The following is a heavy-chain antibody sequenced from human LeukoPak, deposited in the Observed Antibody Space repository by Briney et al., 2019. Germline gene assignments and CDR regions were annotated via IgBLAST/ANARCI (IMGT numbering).Heavy chain of an antibody. Sequence: PSETLSLTCTVSGGSISSYYWSWIRQPPGKGLEWIGYIYYSGSTNYNPSLKSRVTISVDTSKNQLSLKLSSVTAADTAVYYCARMKYGDYWFDPWGQGTLVTVSS. J-gene: IGHJ5*02. V-gene: IGHV4-59*01. CDR3: ARMKYGDYWFDP. CDR1: GGSISSYY. D-gene: IGHD4-17*01. CDR2: IYYSGST.